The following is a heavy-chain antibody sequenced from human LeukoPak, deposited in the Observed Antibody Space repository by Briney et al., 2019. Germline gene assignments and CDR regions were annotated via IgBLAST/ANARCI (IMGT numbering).Heavy chain of an antibody. Sequence: SETLSLTCTVSGGSISSYYWGWIRQPPEKGLEWIGSIYYNGDTYYNPSLKSRVIISVDTSKNQFSLKVSSVTAADTAVYYCARHIVVVVADTSWFDPWGQGTLVTVSS. J-gene: IGHJ5*02. V-gene: IGHV4-39*01. CDR3: ARHIVVVVADTSWFDP. D-gene: IGHD2-15*01. CDR1: GGSISSYY. CDR2: IYYNGDT.